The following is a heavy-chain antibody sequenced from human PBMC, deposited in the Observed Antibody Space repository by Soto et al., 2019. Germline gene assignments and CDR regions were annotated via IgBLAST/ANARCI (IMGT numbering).Heavy chain of an antibody. D-gene: IGHD6-6*01. CDR3: VRENIAARALAAFDV. V-gene: IGHV3-74*01. Sequence: GGSLRLSCAASGFTFSSYWMHWVRQAPGRGLVWVSRINGDGSSTSYYADAVKGRFTISRDNAKGMLYLHINSLGAEDTAVYYCVRENIAARALAAFDVWGQGTMVTVSS. CDR2: INGDGSST. J-gene: IGHJ3*01. CDR1: GFTFSSYW.